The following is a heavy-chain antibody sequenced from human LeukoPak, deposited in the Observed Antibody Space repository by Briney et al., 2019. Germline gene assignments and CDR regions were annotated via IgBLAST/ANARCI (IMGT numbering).Heavy chain of an antibody. CDR2: IRYDGSNK. CDR3: AKDPGKRITMVRGVSSWFDP. J-gene: IGHJ5*02. Sequence: PGGSLRLSCAASGFTFSSYGMHWVRQAPGKGLEWVAFIRYDGSNKYYADSVKGRFTISRDNSKNTLYLQMNSLRAEDTAVYYCAKDPGKRITMVRGVSSWFDPWGQGTLVTVSS. D-gene: IGHD3-10*01. CDR1: GFTFSSYG. V-gene: IGHV3-30*02.